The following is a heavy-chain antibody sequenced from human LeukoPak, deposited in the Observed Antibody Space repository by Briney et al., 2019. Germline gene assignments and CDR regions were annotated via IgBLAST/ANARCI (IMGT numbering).Heavy chain of an antibody. D-gene: IGHD1-26*01. Sequence: PSETLSLTCAVYGGSFSGYYWSWIRQPPGKGLEWIGEINHSGSTNYNPSLKSRVTISVDTSKNQFSLKLSSVTAADTAVYYCARAPPWDIFDYWGQGTLVTVSS. CDR2: INHSGST. CDR3: ARAPPWDIFDY. J-gene: IGHJ4*02. CDR1: GGSFSGYY. V-gene: IGHV4-34*01.